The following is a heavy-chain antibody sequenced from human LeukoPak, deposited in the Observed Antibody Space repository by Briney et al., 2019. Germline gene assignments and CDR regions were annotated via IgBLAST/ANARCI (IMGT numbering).Heavy chain of an antibody. CDR3: AREHGYCSGGSCYFDY. D-gene: IGHD2-15*01. CDR2: IYYSGST. J-gene: IGHJ4*02. CDR1: GGSISSSSYY. V-gene: IGHV4-39*07. Sequence: PSETLSLTCTVSGGSISSSSYYWGWIRQPPGKGLEWIGSIYYSGSTYYNPSLKSRVTISVDTSKNQFSLKLSSVTAADTAVYYCAREHGYCSGGSCYFDYWGQGTLVTVSS.